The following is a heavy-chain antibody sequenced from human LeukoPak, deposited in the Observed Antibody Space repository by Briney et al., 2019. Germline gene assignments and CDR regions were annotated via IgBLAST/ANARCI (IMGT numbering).Heavy chain of an antibody. V-gene: IGHV3-13*01. D-gene: IGHD3-10*01. J-gene: IGHJ4*02. CDR1: GFTFSSYD. Sequence: PGGSLRLSCAASGFTFSSYDTHWVRQATGKGLEWVSAIGTAGDTYYPGSVKGRFTISRENAKNSLYLQMNSLRAGDTAVYYCARASMVRGVIAHFDYWGQGTLVTVSS. CDR3: ARASMVRGVIAHFDY. CDR2: IGTAGDT.